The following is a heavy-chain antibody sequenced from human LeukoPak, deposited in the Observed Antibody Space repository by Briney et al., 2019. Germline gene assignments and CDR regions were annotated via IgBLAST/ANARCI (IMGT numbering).Heavy chain of an antibody. V-gene: IGHV3-33*01. CDR3: ARDRDWLLYDY. D-gene: IGHD3-9*01. Sequence: HPGTSLRLSCAGSGFLFSSYVMHWVRQAPGKGLEWVAAISHDETYKYYADSLRGQVTISRDNSKNTLYLQMHSLRADDTAIYYCARDRDWLLYDYWGQGTLVTVSS. CDR1: GFLFSSYV. J-gene: IGHJ4*02. CDR2: ISHDETYK.